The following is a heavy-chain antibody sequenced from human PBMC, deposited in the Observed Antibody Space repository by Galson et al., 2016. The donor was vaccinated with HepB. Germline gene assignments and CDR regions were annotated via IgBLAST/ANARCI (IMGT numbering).Heavy chain of an antibody. CDR2: ISGSGDGT. D-gene: IGHD3-3*01. V-gene: IGHV3-23*01. CDR3: AKDRGYHDSDSGEFDY. Sequence: SLRLSCAASGFSFNIYAMSWVRQAPGKGLEWVSGISGSGDGTYYADSVKGRFTISRDNFKDMLYLQMDSLRAEDTAIYLCAKDRGYHDSDSGEFDYWGQGTPVTVSS. CDR1: GFSFNIYA. J-gene: IGHJ4*02.